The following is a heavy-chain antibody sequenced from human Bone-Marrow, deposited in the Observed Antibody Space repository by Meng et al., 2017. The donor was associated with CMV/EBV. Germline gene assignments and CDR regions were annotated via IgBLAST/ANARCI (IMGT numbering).Heavy chain of an antibody. V-gene: IGHV1-69*05. Sequence: TVSSYAISWVRQAPGQGLEWMGGIIPIFGTANYAQKFQGRVTITTDESTSTAYMELSSLRSEDTAVCYCARDVGIRYSSGWYGLFDYWGQGTLVTVSS. D-gene: IGHD6-19*01. J-gene: IGHJ4*02. CDR3: ARDVGIRYSSGWYGLFDY. CDR2: IIPIFGTA. CDR1: TVSSYA.